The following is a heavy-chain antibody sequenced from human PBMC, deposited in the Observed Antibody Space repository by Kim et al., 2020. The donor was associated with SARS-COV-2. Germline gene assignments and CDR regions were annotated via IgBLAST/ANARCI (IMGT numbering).Heavy chain of an antibody. J-gene: IGHJ5*02. CDR3: ARGPYYDFWSRFDP. V-gene: IGHV3-30-3*01. CDR1: GFTFSSYA. CDR2: ISYDGSNK. D-gene: IGHD3-3*01. Sequence: GGSLRLSCAASGFTFSSYAMHWVRQAPGKGLEWVAVISYDGSNKYYADSVKGRFTISRDNSKNTLYLQMNSLRAEDTAVYYCARGPYYDFWSRFDPWGQGTLVTVSS.